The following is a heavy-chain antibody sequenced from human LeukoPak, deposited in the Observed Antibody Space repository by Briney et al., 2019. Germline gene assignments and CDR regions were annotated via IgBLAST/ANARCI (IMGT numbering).Heavy chain of an antibody. J-gene: IGHJ4*02. CDR1: GFTFISYW. CDR2: IKQDGSEK. Sequence: GGSLRLSCAASGFTFISYWMSWVRQAPGKGLEWVANIKQDGSEKYYVDSAKGRFTISRDNAKNSLYLQMNSLRAEDTAVYYCARDPLPYEYDSSGYYYDYWGQGTLVTVSS. CDR3: ARDPLPYEYDSSGYYYDY. V-gene: IGHV3-7*01. D-gene: IGHD3-22*01.